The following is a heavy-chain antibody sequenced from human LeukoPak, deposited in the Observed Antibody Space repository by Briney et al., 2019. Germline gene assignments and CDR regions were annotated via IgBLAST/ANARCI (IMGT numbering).Heavy chain of an antibody. D-gene: IGHD3-22*01. CDR2: ISYDGSNK. CDR1: GFTFSSYA. J-gene: IGHJ4*02. CDR3: ARDPYYDSSGYPTQFDY. V-gene: IGHV3-30*01. Sequence: GGSLRLSCAASGFTFSSYAMHWVRQAPGKGLEWVAVISYDGSNKYYADSVKGRFTISRDNSKNTLYLQMNSLRAEDMAVYYCARDPYYDSSGYPTQFDYWGQGTLVTVSS.